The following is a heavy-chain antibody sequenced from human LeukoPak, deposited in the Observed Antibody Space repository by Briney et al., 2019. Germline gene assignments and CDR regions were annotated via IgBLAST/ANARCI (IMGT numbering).Heavy chain of an antibody. CDR2: IYWDDDK. J-gene: IGHJ4*02. D-gene: IGHD4-17*01. V-gene: IGHV2-5*02. Sequence: SGPTLVKPTQTLRLTCTFSGFSLSTSGVGVGWIRQPPGKALEWLALIYWDDDKRYSPSLKSRLTITKDTSKNQVVLTMTNMDPVDTATYYCAHRRSRLRNPFPFDYWGQGTLVTVSS. CDR1: GFSLSTSGVG. CDR3: AHRRSRLRNPFPFDY.